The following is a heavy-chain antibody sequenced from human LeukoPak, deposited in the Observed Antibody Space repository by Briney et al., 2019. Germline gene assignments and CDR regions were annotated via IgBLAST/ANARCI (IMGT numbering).Heavy chain of an antibody. CDR1: GFTFSSYA. Sequence: SGRSLRLSCAASGFTFSSYAMSWVRQAPGKGLEWVSAISGSGGSTYYADSVKGRFTISRDNSKNTLYLQMNSLRAEDTAVYYCASYSNYRYYGMDVWGQGTTVTVSS. CDR2: ISGSGGST. J-gene: IGHJ6*02. V-gene: IGHV3-23*01. CDR3: ASYSNYRYYGMDV. D-gene: IGHD4-11*01.